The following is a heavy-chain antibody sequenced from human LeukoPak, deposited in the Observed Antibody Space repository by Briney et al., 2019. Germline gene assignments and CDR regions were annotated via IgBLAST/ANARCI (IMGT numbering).Heavy chain of an antibody. J-gene: IGHJ6*02. V-gene: IGHV3-7*03. D-gene: IGHD3-16*01. CDR2: INHNGNVN. CDR1: GFTFSSYW. Sequence: GGSLRLSCAASGFTFSSYWMNWARQAPGKGLEWVASINHNGNVNYYVDSVKGRFTISRDNAKNSLYLQMSNLRAEDTAVYFCARGGGLDVRGQGASVTVSS. CDR3: ARGGGLDV.